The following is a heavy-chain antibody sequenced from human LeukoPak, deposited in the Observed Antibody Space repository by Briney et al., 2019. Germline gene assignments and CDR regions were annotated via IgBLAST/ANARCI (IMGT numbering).Heavy chain of an antibody. CDR1: GGSISSYY. CDR3: ARENSHPFIRLYYYYGMDV. J-gene: IGHJ6*02. D-gene: IGHD1/OR15-1a*01. CDR2: IYTSGST. V-gene: IGHV4-4*07. Sequence: PSETLSLTCTVSGGSISSYYWSWIRQPAGKGLEWIGRIYTSGSTNYNPSLKSRVTMSVDTSKNQFSLKLSSVTAADTAVYYCARENSHPFIRLYYYYGMDVWGQGTTVTVSS.